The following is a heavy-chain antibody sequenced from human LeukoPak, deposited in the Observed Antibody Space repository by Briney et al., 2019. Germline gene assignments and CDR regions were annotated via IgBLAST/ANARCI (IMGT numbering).Heavy chain of an antibody. CDR1: GGTFSSYA. J-gene: IGHJ4*02. Sequence: SVKVSCKASGGTFSSYAISWVRQASGQGLEWMGRIIPILGIANYAQKFQGRVTITADKSTSTAYMELRRLRSEDTAVYYCAREGRYYDSSGYSENWGQGTLVTVSS. V-gene: IGHV1-69*04. D-gene: IGHD3-22*01. CDR2: IIPILGIA. CDR3: AREGRYYDSSGYSEN.